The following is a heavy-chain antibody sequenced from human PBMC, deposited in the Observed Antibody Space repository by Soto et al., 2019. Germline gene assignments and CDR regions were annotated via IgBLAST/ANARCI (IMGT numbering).Heavy chain of an antibody. J-gene: IGHJ4*02. D-gene: IGHD4-17*01. CDR2: IVTLFGTA. CDR3: AREVGYGDFCAARLD. Sequence: VQLMQSGAEVKQPGSSVKVSCEASGGTFSSHSINWVRQAPGQGLEWMGGIVTLFGTANYAQNFQGRVTITADQSTSTVYMDLSSLRTDDTAVYYCAREVGYGDFCAARLDWGQGTLVTVSS. CDR1: GGTFSSHS. V-gene: IGHV1-69*01.